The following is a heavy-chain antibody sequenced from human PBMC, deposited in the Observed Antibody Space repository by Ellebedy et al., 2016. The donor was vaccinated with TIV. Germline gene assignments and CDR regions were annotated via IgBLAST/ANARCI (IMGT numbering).Heavy chain of an antibody. Sequence: GESLKISCAASGFTFSSYGMHWVRQAPGKGLEWVAVIGYDGSNKYYADSVKGRVTISRDSSQNTLYLQMDSLRAEDTAVYYCASSPSQGYWGQGTLVTVSS. CDR1: GFTFSSYG. V-gene: IGHV3-33*01. J-gene: IGHJ4*02. CDR2: IGYDGSNK. CDR3: ASSPSQGY.